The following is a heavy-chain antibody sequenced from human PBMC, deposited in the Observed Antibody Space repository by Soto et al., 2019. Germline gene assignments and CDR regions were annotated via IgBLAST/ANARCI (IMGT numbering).Heavy chain of an antibody. Sequence: PGGSLRLSCAASGFTFTNYWMHWVRQAPGKGLVWVSRVNSDGSATNYADSVKGRFTVSRDNAKNTLYLQTNSPRVEDTAIYYCARGGRGGFDYWGQGALVTVSS. CDR3: ARGGRGGFDY. CDR1: GFTFTNYW. CDR2: VNSDGSAT. D-gene: IGHD3-16*01. V-gene: IGHV3-74*01. J-gene: IGHJ4*02.